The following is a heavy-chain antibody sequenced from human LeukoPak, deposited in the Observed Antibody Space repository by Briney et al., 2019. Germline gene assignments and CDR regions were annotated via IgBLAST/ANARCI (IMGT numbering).Heavy chain of an antibody. CDR1: GYSFTSYW. CDR3: ARRGSGWYVDY. D-gene: IGHD6-19*01. Sequence: GESLQISSKGSGYSFTSYWIGWVRQMPGKGLEWMGTIYPGDSDTRYSPSFQGPVTISVDKSISTAYLQWSSLKASDTAIYYCARRGSGWYVDYWGRGTLVTVSS. V-gene: IGHV5-51*01. CDR2: IYPGDSDT. J-gene: IGHJ4*02.